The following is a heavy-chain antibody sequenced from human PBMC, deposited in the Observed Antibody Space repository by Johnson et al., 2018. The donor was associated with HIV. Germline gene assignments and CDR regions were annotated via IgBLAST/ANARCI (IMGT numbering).Heavy chain of an antibody. D-gene: IGHD1-26*01. V-gene: IGHV3-11*06. J-gene: IGHJ3*02. CDR2: IFSDGSNT. CDR1: GLTFSDYD. Sequence: QVQLVESGGGLVKPGGSLRLSCAASGLTFSDYDMSWIRQAPGKGLVWVSRIFSDGSNTDYADSVKGRFTISRDNSKNTLYLQMNSLRVEDTAVYYCAKAVGGYAFDIWGQGTMVTVSS. CDR3: AKAVGGYAFDI.